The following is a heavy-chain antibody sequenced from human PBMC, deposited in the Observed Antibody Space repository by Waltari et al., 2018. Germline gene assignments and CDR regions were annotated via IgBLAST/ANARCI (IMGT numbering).Heavy chain of an antibody. D-gene: IGHD3-10*01. J-gene: IGHJ5*02. V-gene: IGHV3-21*03. CDR1: GFDSGDYD. CDR2: SGGTHSSR. Sequence: EVRLAESGGGLVKPGGSLRLSCTASGFDSGDYDTNWGRKAPGGGRGYGSSSGGTHSSRCYSDSVKRRCSGSRYNAKNSLYLQMDNLRAEDSGLYFCTRDGYGSGGDWFDPWGQGTLVTVSS. CDR3: TRDGYGSGGDWFDP.